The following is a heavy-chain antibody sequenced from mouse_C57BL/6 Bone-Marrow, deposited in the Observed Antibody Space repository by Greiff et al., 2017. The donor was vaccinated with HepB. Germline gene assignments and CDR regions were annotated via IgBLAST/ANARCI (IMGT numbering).Heavy chain of an antibody. Sequence: EVNLVESEGGLVQPGSSMKLSCTASGFTFSDYYMAWVRQVPEKGLEWVANINYDGSSTYYLDSLKSRFIISRDNAKNILYLQMSSLKSEDTATYYCARDKYYGSSYYAMDYWGQGTSVTVSS. CDR1: GFTFSDYY. CDR2: INYDGSST. V-gene: IGHV5-16*01. CDR3: ARDKYYGSSYYAMDY. D-gene: IGHD1-1*01. J-gene: IGHJ4*01.